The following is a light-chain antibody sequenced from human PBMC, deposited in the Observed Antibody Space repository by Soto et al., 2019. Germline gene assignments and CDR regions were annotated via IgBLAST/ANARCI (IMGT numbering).Light chain of an antibody. V-gene: IGKV3-15*01. CDR1: QSVSSN. Sequence: EIVMTQSPATLSVSPGERATLSCRASQSVSSNLAWYQQKPGQAPRLLIYGASTRATGIPARFSGSGSGTEFTLTISSLQSEEFAVYYCQQYNNWLSWTFGQGNKVEIK. J-gene: IGKJ1*01. CDR2: GAS. CDR3: QQYNNWLSWT.